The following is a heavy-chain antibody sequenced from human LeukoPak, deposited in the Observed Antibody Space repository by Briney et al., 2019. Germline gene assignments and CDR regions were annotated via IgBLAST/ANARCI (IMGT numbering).Heavy chain of an antibody. V-gene: IGHV3-30-3*01. Sequence: PGGSLRLSCAASGFTFSSYAMHWVRQAPGKGLEWVAVISYDGSNKYYADSVKGRFTISRDNSKNTLYLQMNSLRAEDTAVYYCARVIGLLGYFDLWGRGTLVTVSS. J-gene: IGHJ2*01. CDR2: ISYDGSNK. D-gene: IGHD2-15*01. CDR3: ARVIGLLGYFDL. CDR1: GFTFSSYA.